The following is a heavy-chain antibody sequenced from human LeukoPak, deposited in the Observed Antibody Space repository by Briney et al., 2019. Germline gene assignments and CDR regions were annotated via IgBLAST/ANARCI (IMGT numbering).Heavy chain of an antibody. J-gene: IGHJ2*01. CDR1: GGTFSSYA. Sequence: SVKVSCKASGGTFSSYATSWVRQAPGQGLEWMGVIIPIFGTANYAQKFQGRVTITADESTSTAYMELSSLRSEDTAVYYCARVRESSGYSYWYFDLWGRGTLVTVSS. V-gene: IGHV1-69*13. D-gene: IGHD3-22*01. CDR3: ARVRESSGYSYWYFDL. CDR2: IIPIFGTA.